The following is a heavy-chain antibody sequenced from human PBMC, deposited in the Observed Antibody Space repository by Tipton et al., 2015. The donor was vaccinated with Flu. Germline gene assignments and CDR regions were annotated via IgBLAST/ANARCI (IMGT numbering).Heavy chain of an antibody. CDR1: GFTFSDYL. D-gene: IGHD2-2*02. CDR2: INSDGSST. V-gene: IGHV3-74*01. CDR3: ATIPPGDAFHL. Sequence: GSLRLSCAASGFTFSDYLMHWVRRAPGKGLVWVSRINSDGSSTNYADSVRGRFTISRDNAKNTVYLQMNNLRAEDTAVYYCATIPPGDAFHLWGQGTMVTVSS. J-gene: IGHJ3*01.